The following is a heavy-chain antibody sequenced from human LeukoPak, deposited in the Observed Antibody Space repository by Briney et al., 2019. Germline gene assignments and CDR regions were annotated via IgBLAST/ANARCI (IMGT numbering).Heavy chain of an antibody. Sequence: GGSLRLSCAAAGFTFRNYAMSWVRQGPGKGLEWVSGISSSSGSTYYADSVKGRFTISRDNSKNTLYLQMNSLRAEDTAVYYCTKDRRLYSSSWSFDYWGQGTLVTVSS. D-gene: IGHD6-13*01. CDR3: TKDRRLYSSSWSFDY. CDR1: GFTFRNYA. J-gene: IGHJ4*02. V-gene: IGHV3-23*01. CDR2: ISSSSGST.